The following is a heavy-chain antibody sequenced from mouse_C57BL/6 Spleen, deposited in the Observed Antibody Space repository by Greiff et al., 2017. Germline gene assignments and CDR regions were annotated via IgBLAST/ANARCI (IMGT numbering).Heavy chain of an antibody. CDR2: ILPGSGST. CDR3: ARRGLTAQATNDMDY. J-gene: IGHJ4*01. D-gene: IGHD3-2*02. Sequence: VQLQQSGAELMKPGASVPLSCKATGYTFTGYWIEWVKQRPGHGLEWIGEILPGSGSTNYNEKFKGKATFTADTSSNIAYMQLSSLTTEDSAIYYCARRGLTAQATNDMDYWGQGTSVTVSS. CDR1: GYTFTGYW. V-gene: IGHV1-9*01.